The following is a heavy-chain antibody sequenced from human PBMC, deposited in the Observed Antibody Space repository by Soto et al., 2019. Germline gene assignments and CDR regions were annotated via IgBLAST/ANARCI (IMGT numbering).Heavy chain of an antibody. J-gene: IGHJ6*02. Sequence: ASVKVSCKASGYTFTSYYMHWVRQAPGQGLEWMGIINPSGGSTSYAQKFQGRVTMTRDTSTSTVYMELSSLRSEDTAVYYCARGYCSGGSCYPREDSYYYGMDVWGQGPKVTVSS. V-gene: IGHV1-46*01. CDR2: INPSGGST. CDR3: ARGYCSGGSCYPREDSYYYGMDV. CDR1: GYTFTSYY. D-gene: IGHD2-15*01.